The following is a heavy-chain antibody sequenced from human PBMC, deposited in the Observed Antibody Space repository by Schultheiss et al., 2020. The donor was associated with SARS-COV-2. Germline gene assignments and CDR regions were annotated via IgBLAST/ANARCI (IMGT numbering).Heavy chain of an antibody. V-gene: IGHV3-74*01. Sequence: GGSLRLSCAASGFTFSNYDMHWVRQAPGKGLVWVSHSNSDGSRTGYTDSVKGRFTISRDNSKNTLYLQMNSLRAEDTAVYYCAKEGGYCSSTSCYWIVATSYYFDYWGQGTLVTVSS. CDR1: GFTFSNYD. D-gene: IGHD2-2*01. CDR2: SNSDGSRT. CDR3: AKEGGYCSSTSCYWIVATSYYFDY. J-gene: IGHJ4*02.